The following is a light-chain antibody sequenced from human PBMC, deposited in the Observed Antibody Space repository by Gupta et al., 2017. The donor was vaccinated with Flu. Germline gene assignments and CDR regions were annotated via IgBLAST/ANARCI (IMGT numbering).Light chain of an antibody. J-gene: IGLJ2*01. CDR1: NIGSQS. V-gene: IGLV3-21*02. CDR2: DDS. Sequence: SYVLTQPPSVSVAPGQTAHITCGGDNIGSQSVHWYQQKPGQAPGLVVYDDSDRPFGIPERISGYSSGKTATLTISGVEAGDEADYYCQVCETSSDYVVFGGGTRLIVL. CDR3: QVCETSSDYVV.